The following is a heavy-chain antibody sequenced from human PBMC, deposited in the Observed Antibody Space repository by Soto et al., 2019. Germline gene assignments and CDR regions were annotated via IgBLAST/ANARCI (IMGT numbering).Heavy chain of an antibody. CDR3: AKGPAGVAAAVLLFDY. J-gene: IGHJ4*02. D-gene: IGHD6-13*01. Sequence: GGSLRLSCAASGFTFSSYAMSWVRQAPGKGLEWVSAISGSGGSTYYADSMKGRFTISRDNSKNTLYLQMNSLRAEDTAVYYCAKGPAGVAAAVLLFDYWGQGTLVTVSS. CDR1: GFTFSSYA. V-gene: IGHV3-23*01. CDR2: ISGSGGST.